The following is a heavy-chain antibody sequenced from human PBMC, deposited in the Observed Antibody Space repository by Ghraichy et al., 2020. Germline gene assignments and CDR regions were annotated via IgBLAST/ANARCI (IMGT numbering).Heavy chain of an antibody. J-gene: IGHJ4*02. CDR1: GGSISSGDYY. D-gene: IGHD5-18*01. V-gene: IGHV4-30-4*01. CDR2: IYYSGST. Sequence: SLNISCTVSGGSISSGDYYWSWIRQPPGKGLEWIGYIYYSGSTYYNPSLKSRVTISVDTSKNQFSLKLSSVTAADTAVYYCASLPGHSYGSTPDYWGQGTLVTVSS. CDR3: ASLPGHSYGSTPDY.